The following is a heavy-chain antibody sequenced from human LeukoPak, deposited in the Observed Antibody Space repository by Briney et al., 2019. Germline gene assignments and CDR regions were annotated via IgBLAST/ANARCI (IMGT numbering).Heavy chain of an antibody. Sequence: SETLSLTCTVSGGSISSYYWSWIRQPPGKGLEWIGYIYYSGSTGSNPSLKSRVTISVDTSKNQFSLKLSSVTAADTAVYYCAGSPYSSSPYNCFDPWGQGTLVTVSS. CDR3: AGSPYSSSPYNCFDP. CDR1: GGSISSYY. D-gene: IGHD6-6*01. CDR2: IYYSGST. V-gene: IGHV4-59*08. J-gene: IGHJ5*02.